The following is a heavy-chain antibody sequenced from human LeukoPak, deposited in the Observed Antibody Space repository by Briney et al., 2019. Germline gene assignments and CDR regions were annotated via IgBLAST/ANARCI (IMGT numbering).Heavy chain of an antibody. Sequence: GGSLRLSCAASGFTFSSYGMHWVRQAPGKGLEWVAFIRYDGSNKYYADSVKGRFTISRDNSKNTLYLQMNSLRAEDTAVYYCAKKEPRDIVVVPAAKGAPYDYWGQGTLVTVSS. D-gene: IGHD2-2*01. CDR2: IRYDGSNK. V-gene: IGHV3-30*02. CDR1: GFTFSSYG. CDR3: AKKEPRDIVVVPAAKGAPYDY. J-gene: IGHJ4*02.